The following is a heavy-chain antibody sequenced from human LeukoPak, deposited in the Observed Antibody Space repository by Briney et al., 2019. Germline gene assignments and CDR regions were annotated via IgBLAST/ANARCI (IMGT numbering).Heavy chain of an antibody. J-gene: IGHJ4*02. CDR3: ARPPATAMVTRFDY. Sequence: GGSLRPSCAASGFTFSSYAMHWVRQAPGKGLEWVAVISYDGSNKYYADSVKGRFTISRDNSKNTLYLQMNSLRAEDTAVYYCARPPATAMVTRFDYWGQGTLVTVSS. CDR2: ISYDGSNK. D-gene: IGHD5-18*01. CDR1: GFTFSSYA. V-gene: IGHV3-30*01.